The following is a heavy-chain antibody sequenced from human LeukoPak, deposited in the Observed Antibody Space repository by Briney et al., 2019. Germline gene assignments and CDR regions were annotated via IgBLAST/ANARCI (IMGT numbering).Heavy chain of an antibody. D-gene: IGHD1-26*01. CDR2: IYYSGST. V-gene: IGHV4-39*01. Sequence: SETLSLTCTVSGGSISSSSYYWGWIRQPPGKGREWIGSIYYSGSTYYNPSLKSRVTISVDTSKNQFSLKLSSVTAADTAVYYCARLLPGSYVDYWGQGTLVTVSS. CDR3: ARLLPGSYVDY. J-gene: IGHJ4*02. CDR1: GGSISSSSYY.